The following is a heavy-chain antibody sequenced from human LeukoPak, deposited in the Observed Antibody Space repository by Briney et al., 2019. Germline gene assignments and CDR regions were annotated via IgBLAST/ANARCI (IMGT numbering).Heavy chain of an antibody. CDR1: GGSISSHY. V-gene: IGHV4-59*11. J-gene: IGHJ4*02. CDR2: IYYSGST. Sequence: MPSETLSLTCTVSGGSISSHYWSWIRQPPGKGLEWIGYIYYSGSTNYNPSLKSRVTISVDTSKNQFSLKLSSVTAADTAVYYCARESGSYQYYFDYWGQGTLVTVSS. D-gene: IGHD1-26*01. CDR3: ARESGSYQYYFDY.